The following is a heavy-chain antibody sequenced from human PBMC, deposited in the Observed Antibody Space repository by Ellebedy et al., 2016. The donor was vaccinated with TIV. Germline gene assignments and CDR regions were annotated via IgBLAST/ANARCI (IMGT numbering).Heavy chain of an antibody. J-gene: IGHJ3*02. CDR1: GFTFNSYG. D-gene: IGHD5-12*01. V-gene: IGHV3-30*18. CDR3: AKDGRGHSYGDAFDI. CDR2: ISYDGRNK. Sequence: PGGSLRLSCAASGFTFNSYGMHWVRQAPGKGLEWVAVISYDGRNKDSADSAKGRFTISRDNSKKTVYFKMNRRRPGDTAVYYCAKDGRGHSYGDAFDIWGQGTMVTVSS.